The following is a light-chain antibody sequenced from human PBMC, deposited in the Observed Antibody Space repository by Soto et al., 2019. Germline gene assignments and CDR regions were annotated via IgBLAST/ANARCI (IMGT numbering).Light chain of an antibody. Sequence: DIKMTQSPSSLSASVGDRVTITCRASQNILTHLNWYQQKPGKAPRLLIYGAPTLQTGVPSWFSGSGSGTDFTLTISSLQREDFATYFCQQSYTTPTFGQGTRLEFK. V-gene: IGKV1-39*01. J-gene: IGKJ5*01. CDR2: GAP. CDR3: QQSYTTPT. CDR1: QNILTH.